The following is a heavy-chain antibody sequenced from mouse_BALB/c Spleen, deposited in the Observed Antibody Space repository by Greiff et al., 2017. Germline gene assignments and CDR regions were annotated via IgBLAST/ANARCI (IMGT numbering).Heavy chain of an antibody. J-gene: IGHJ3*01. Sequence: EVQVVESGGGLVQPGGSRKLSCAASGFTFSSFGMHWVRQAPEKGLEWVAYISSGSSTIYYADTVKGRFTISRDNPKNTLFLQMTSLRSEDTAMYYCARGRHDGGFAYWGQGTLVTVSA. V-gene: IGHV5-17*02. CDR1: GFTFSSFG. CDR3: ARGRHDGGFAY. CDR2: ISSGSSTI. D-gene: IGHD2-14*01.